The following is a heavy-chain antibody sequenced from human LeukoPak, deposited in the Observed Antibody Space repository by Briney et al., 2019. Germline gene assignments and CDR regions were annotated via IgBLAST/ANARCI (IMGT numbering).Heavy chain of an antibody. D-gene: IGHD3-3*01. CDR3: AKDWIFGVVPPLPYYMDV. CDR2: IRYDGSNK. Sequence: GGSLRLSCAASGVTFSSYGMHWVRQAPGKGLEGVAFIRYDGSNKYYADSVKGRCTISRDNSKTTLYLQMNSLRAEDTAVYDCAKDWIFGVVPPLPYYMDVWGKGTTVTVSS. CDR1: GVTFSSYG. V-gene: IGHV3-30*02. J-gene: IGHJ6*03.